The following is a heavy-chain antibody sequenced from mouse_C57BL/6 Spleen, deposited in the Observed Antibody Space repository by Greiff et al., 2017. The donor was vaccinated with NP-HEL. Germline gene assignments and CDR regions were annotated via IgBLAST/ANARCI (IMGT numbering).Heavy chain of an antibody. CDR3: ARDDLYAGPWFAY. CDR2: IHPNSGST. J-gene: IGHJ3*01. D-gene: IGHD2-4*01. Sequence: QVQLQQPGAELVKPGASVKLSCKASGYTFTSYWMHWVKQRPGQGLEWIGMIHPNSGSTNYNEKFKSKATLTVDKSSSTAYMQLSSLTSEDSAVYYCARDDLYAGPWFAYWGQGTLVTVSA. CDR1: GYTFTSYW. V-gene: IGHV1-64*01.